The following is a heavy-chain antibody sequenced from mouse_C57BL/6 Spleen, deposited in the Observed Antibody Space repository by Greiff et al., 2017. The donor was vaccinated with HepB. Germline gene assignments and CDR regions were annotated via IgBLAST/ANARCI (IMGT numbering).Heavy chain of an antibody. D-gene: IGHD4-1*01. CDR2: ISSGSSTI. J-gene: IGHJ4*01. CDR3: ARNCFYYYAMDY. CDR1: GFTFSDYG. V-gene: IGHV5-17*01. Sequence: EVKLMESGGGLVKPGGSLKLSCAASGFTFSDYGMHWVRQAPEKGLEWVAYISSGSSTIYYADTVKGRFTISRDNAKNTLFLQMTSLRSEDTAMYYCARNCFYYYAMDYWGQGTSVTVSS.